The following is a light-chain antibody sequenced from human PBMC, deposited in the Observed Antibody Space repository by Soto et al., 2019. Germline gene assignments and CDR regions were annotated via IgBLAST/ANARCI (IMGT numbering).Light chain of an antibody. CDR1: QSVLYSSNNKNY. Sequence: DIVMTQSPDSLAVSLGERATLNCKSSQSVLYSSNNKNYLAWYQQKPGLAPRLVIYDASNRATGIPDRFSGSGSGTDFTLTISRLEPEDFAVYYCQQYGSSRTFGQGTKVE. CDR3: QQYGSSRT. V-gene: IGKV4-1*01. CDR2: DAS. J-gene: IGKJ1*01.